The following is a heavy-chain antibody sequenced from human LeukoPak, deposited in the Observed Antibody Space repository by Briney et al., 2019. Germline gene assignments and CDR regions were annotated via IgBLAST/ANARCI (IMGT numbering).Heavy chain of an antibody. V-gene: IGHV3-33*01. CDR1: GSTFSRYG. CDR2: IWSDGSNK. J-gene: IGHJ4*02. CDR3: ARCRDSESYNLLRY. D-gene: IGHD1-26*01. Sequence: GGSLRLSCAASGSTFSRYGMNWVRQAPGKGLEWVAVIWSDGSNKYYADSVEGRFTISRDNSKNTLYPQMNSLRAEDTAVYYCARCRDSESYNLLRYWGQGTLVTVSS.